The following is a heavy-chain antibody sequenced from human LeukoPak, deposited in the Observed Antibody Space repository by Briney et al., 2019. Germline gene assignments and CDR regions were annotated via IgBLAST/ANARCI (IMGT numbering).Heavy chain of an antibody. D-gene: IGHD4-11*01. CDR3: ATAQTN. V-gene: IGHV3-48*01. CDR1: GFTFSSYS. CDR2: ISSSTSTI. J-gene: IGHJ4*02. Sequence: GGSLRLSCAASGFTFSSYSMNWVRQAPGEGLEWVSYISSSTSTIYYADSVKGRFTISRDNAKNSLYLQMNSLRAEDTAVYYCATAQTNWGQGTLVTVSS.